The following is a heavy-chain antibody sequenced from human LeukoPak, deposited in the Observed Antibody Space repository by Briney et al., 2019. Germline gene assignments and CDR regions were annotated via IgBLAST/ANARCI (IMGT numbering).Heavy chain of an antibody. CDR2: ISSSSSYI. V-gene: IGHV3-21*04. D-gene: IGHD1-1*01. CDR3: AKAPFGTTWDWEY. Sequence: GGSLRLSCAASGFTFSSYSMNWVRQAPGKGLEWVSSISSSSSYIYYADSVKGRFTISRDNSKNTLYLQMNSLRAEDTAVYYCAKAPFGTTWDWEYWGQGTLVTVSS. J-gene: IGHJ4*02. CDR1: GFTFSSYS.